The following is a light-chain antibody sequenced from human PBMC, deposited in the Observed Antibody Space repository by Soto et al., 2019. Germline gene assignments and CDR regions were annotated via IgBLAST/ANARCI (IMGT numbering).Light chain of an antibody. CDR3: QSYDRSLSGYV. J-gene: IGLJ1*01. V-gene: IGLV1-40*01. CDR1: SSNIGAGYE. Sequence: QSVLTQPPSVSEAPGQRVTISCTGSSSNIGAGYEAHWYQQVPGTAPKLLIYENNNRPSGVPDRFSGSKSGTSASLAITGLQPEDEAEYYCQSYDRSLSGYVFGTGTKVTVL. CDR2: ENN.